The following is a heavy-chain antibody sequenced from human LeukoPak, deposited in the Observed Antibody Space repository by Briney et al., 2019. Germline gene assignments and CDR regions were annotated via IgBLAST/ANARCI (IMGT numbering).Heavy chain of an antibody. CDR3: ARGSRSYDSSGGDFDY. J-gene: IGHJ4*02. V-gene: IGHV1-69*13. D-gene: IGHD3-22*01. CDR2: ITPIFGTA. Sequence: GASVKVSCKAYGGTFSRFTISWVRQAPGQGFEWMGGITPIFGTANFAQKFQGRVSITADESTSTAYMELSSLRSEDTAVYYCARGSRSYDSSGGDFDYWGQGTLVTVSS. CDR1: GGTFSRFT.